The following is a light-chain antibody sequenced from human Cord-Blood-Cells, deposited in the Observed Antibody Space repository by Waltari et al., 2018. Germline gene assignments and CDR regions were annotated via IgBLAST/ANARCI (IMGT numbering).Light chain of an antibody. CDR3: AAWDDSLSGRV. Sequence: QSVLTHPPSASGTPRQRVPLSSSGSASYLGHIFVYCYQQLPGTAPKLLVYRNNQRPSGLPDRFSGSKSGTSGSLAISGLRSEDEADYYCAAWDDSLSGRVFGGRTKLTVL. CDR1: ASYLGHIF. V-gene: IGLV1-47*01. J-gene: IGLJ3*02. CDR2: RNN.